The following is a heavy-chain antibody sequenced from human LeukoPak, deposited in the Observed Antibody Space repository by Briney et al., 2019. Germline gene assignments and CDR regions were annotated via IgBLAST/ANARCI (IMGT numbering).Heavy chain of an antibody. CDR3: ARSRGYDIGFAI. V-gene: IGHV4-59*02. J-gene: IGHJ3*02. CDR1: GVSVSRYY. Sequence: SETLSLTCTVSGVSVSRYYWSWIRQPPGKGLEWIAYIYYSGSTNFNPSLKSRVTISVDTSKNQFSLRLTSVTAADTAVYYCARSRGYDIGFAIWGQGTMVAVSS. D-gene: IGHD5-12*01. CDR2: IYYSGST.